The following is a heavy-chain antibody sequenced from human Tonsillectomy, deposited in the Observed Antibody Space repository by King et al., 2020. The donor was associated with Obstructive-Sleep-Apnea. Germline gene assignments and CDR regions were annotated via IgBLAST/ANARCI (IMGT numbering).Heavy chain of an antibody. J-gene: IGHJ5*02. Sequence: QLQLQESGPGLVKPSETLSLTCTVSGGSISSSSYYWGWIRQPPGKGLEWIGSIYYSGSTYYNPSLKSRVTISVDTSKNQFSLKLSSVTAADTAVYYWARKGYSSSFVPGSRWFDPWGQGTLAT. CDR3: ARKGYSSSFVPGSRWFDP. V-gene: IGHV4-39*07. D-gene: IGHD6-6*01. CDR2: IYYSGST. CDR1: GGSISSSSYY.